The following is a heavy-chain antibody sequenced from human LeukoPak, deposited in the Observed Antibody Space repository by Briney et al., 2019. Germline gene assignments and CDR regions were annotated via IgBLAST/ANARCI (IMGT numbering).Heavy chain of an antibody. CDR1: GGSFSGYY. V-gene: IGHV4-34*01. CDR2: VTHSGTA. D-gene: IGHD3-22*01. Sequence: SETLSLTCAVYGGSFSGYYWTWIRQPPGKGLEWIGEVTHSGTANYNPSLKGRVTISIDTSKNQLSLKLSSVTAADTAVYFCARGPYSYDSSGAFDIWGQGTMVTVSS. CDR3: ARGPYSYDSSGAFDI. J-gene: IGHJ3*02.